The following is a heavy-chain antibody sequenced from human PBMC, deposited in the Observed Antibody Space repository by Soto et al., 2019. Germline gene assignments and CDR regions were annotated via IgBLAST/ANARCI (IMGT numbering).Heavy chain of an antibody. CDR3: AREGVAGFDY. CDR2: IYYSGST. D-gene: IGHD6-19*01. V-gene: IGHV4-59*01. Sequence: SETLSLTCTVSGGSISSYYWSWIRQPPGKGLEWIGYIYYSGSTNYNPSLKSRVTISVDTSKNQFSLKLSSVTAADTAVYYCAREGVAGFDYRGQGTLVTVSS. CDR1: GGSISSYY. J-gene: IGHJ4*02.